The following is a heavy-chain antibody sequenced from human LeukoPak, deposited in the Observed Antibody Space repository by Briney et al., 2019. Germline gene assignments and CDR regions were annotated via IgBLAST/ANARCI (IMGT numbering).Heavy chain of an antibody. Sequence: GGSLRLSCAASGFTFSTYWMSWVRQAPGKGLKWVANINQDGSEKYYVDSVKGRFTISRDNAKNSLYLQMNSLRAEDTAVYYCASYYGSGSHFDYWGQGTLVTVSP. J-gene: IGHJ4*02. D-gene: IGHD3-10*01. CDR3: ASYYGSGSHFDY. CDR2: INQDGSEK. V-gene: IGHV3-7*01. CDR1: GFTFSTYW.